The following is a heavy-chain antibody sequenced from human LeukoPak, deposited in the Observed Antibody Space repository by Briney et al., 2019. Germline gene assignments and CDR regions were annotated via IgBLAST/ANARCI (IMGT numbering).Heavy chain of an antibody. CDR1: GFTFSNYA. D-gene: IGHD4-23*01. Sequence: GGSLRLSCAASGFTFSNYAMSWVRQAPGKGLEWVSSISASGENTYYADSVKGRFTISRDNSKNTLFLQMNSLGVEDTAVYYCARMFGGNGPDYWGQGTLVIVSS. V-gene: IGHV3-23*01. J-gene: IGHJ4*02. CDR2: ISASGENT. CDR3: ARMFGGNGPDY.